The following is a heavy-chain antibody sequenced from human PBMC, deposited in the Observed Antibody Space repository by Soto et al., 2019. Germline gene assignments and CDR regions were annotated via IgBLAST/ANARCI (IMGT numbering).Heavy chain of an antibody. Sequence: TLSLTCAVSGDSYSISTYSWSWIRQPPGKALEWVGFIYQSGVTSYNPSLKSRVTISLDRSNNQYSLKLSSVTAADTAVYYCAKIGSVRAVLDPWRQGALVTVSS. CDR3: AKIGSVRAVLDP. CDR2: IYQSGVT. CDR1: GDSYSISTYS. D-gene: IGHD3-10*01. V-gene: IGHV4-30-2*01. J-gene: IGHJ5*02.